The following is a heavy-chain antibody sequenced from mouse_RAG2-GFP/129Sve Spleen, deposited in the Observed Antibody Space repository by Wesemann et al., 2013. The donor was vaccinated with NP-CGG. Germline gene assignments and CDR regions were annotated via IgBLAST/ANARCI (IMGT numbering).Heavy chain of an antibody. CDR3: KKYGNSYYAMDY. CDR2: IDPETGGT. Sequence: LEWIGAIDPETGGTAYNQKFKGKATLTADKSSSTAYMELRSLTSEDSAVYYCKKYGNSYYAMDYWGQGTSVTVSS. V-gene: IGHV1-15*01. J-gene: IGHJ4*01. D-gene: IGHD2-10*02.